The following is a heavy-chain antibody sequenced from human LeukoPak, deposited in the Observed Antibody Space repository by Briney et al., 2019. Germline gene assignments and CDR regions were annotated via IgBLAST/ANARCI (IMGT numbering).Heavy chain of an antibody. V-gene: IGHV1-18*01. CDR3: ARMISSPTRHDFWSGYYPSNWFDP. Sequence: ASVKVSFKASGYTFTSYGISWVRQAPGQGLEWMGWISAYNGNTNYAQKLQGRVTMTTDTSTSTAYMELRSLRSDDTAVYYCARMISSPTRHDFWSGYYPSNWFDPWGQGTLVTVSS. J-gene: IGHJ5*02. D-gene: IGHD3-3*01. CDR2: ISAYNGNT. CDR1: GYTFTSYG.